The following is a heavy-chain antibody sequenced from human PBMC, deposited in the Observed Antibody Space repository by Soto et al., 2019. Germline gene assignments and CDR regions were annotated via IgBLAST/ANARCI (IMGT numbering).Heavy chain of an antibody. D-gene: IGHD6-6*01. J-gene: IGHJ4*02. CDR2: VIPIFGIA. CDR3: SRDLGSSSSGVDY. Sequence: QVQLVQSGAEVKKPGSSVKVSCKASGGTFSSYAISWVRQAPGPGLEWMGGVIPIFGIANYAQKFQGRVTITADESTSTAYMELSSLRSEYTAVYYCSRDLGSSSSGVDYWGQGTLVTVSS. V-gene: IGHV1-69*01. CDR1: GGTFSSYA.